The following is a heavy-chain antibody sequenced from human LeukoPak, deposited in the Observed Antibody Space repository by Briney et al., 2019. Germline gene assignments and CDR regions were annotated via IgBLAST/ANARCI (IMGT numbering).Heavy chain of an antibody. V-gene: IGHV3-30*04. CDR2: ISYDGSNK. CDR1: GFTFSSYA. J-gene: IGHJ3*02. CDR3: ARDGTPFDT. D-gene: IGHD1-26*01. Sequence: GRPLRLSCAASGFTFSSYAMHWVRQAPGKGLEWVAVISYDGSNKYYADSVKGRFTISRDNSKNTLYLQMNSLRAEDTAVYYCARDGTPFDTWGQGTMVTVSS.